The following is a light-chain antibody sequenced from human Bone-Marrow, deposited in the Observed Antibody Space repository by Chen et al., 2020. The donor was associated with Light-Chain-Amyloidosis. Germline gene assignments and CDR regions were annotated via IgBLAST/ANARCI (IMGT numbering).Light chain of an antibody. V-gene: IGLV2-14*01. CDR1: SSAVGGDNQ. CDR3: SSYTITNTLV. CDR2: EVT. J-gene: IGLJ1*01. Sequence: QSALTQPAPVSGSPGKSITISCPGTSSAVGGDNQVSCYEQHPDRAPKLMIYEVTNLPSWVPHRFSGSTSDNPASPTISGLQTEDEADYSCSSYTITNTLVFGNWTRVTVL.